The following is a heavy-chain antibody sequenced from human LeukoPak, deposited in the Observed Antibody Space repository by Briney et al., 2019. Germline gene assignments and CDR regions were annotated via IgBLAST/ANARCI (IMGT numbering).Heavy chain of an antibody. J-gene: IGHJ6*02. CDR2: INPNTGGT. CDR3: ARDRPMDV. CDR1: VYTLTPYY. V-gene: IGHV1-2*02. Sequence: ASVTVSFKASVYTLTPYYMNWVRQAPGQGPEWMGWINPNTGGTNYAQKFPGRVTMTRDTSITTAYMELSRLTSDDTAEYYCARDRPMDVWGQGTTVTVSS.